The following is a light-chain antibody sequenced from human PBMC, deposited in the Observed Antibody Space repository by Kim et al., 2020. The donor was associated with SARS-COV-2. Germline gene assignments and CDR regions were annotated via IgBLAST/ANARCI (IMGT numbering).Light chain of an antibody. V-gene: IGKV1-12*01. CDR3: QRADSFPLG. Sequence: DIHLTQSPSSVSASVGDRVTITCRASQDISSWLAWYQQKPGKAPKLLISAASSLQSGVPSRFSGSGSGTDFTLTISSLQPEDFASYYCQRADSFPLGFGGGTKVDIK. CDR1: QDISSW. CDR2: AAS. J-gene: IGKJ4*01.